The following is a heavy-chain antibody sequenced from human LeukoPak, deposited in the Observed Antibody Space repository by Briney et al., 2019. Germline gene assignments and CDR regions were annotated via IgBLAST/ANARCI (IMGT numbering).Heavy chain of an antibody. D-gene: IGHD3-16*01. CDR3: ASWGAGGNS. Sequence: GGSLRLSCEASGFTLSTYWMNWVRQVPGKGLDWVANINPDGSGKRYVDSVKGRFTIARDNADNSLSLQMDSLRAEDTAVYYCASWGAGGNSWGQGTLVTVSS. V-gene: IGHV3-7*01. J-gene: IGHJ4*02. CDR2: INPDGSGK. CDR1: GFTLSTYW.